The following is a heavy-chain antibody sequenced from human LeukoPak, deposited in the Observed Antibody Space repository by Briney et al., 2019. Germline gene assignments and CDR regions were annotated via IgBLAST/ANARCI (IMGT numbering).Heavy chain of an antibody. CDR2: IYYSGST. CDR3: ASSYCSSTTCYVFLAVDLWNY. V-gene: IGHV4-39*01. J-gene: IGHJ4*02. D-gene: IGHD2-2*01. Sequence: SETLSLTCTVSGGSISSSTYYWGWIRQPPGKGLEWIGSIYYSGSTYYNPSLKSRVTISVDTSKNQFSLKLSPVTAADTAVYYCASSYCSSTTCYVFLAVDLWNYWGQGTLVTVSS. CDR1: GGSISSSTYY.